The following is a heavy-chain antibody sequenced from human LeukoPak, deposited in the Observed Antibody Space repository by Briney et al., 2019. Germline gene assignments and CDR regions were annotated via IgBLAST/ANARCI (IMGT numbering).Heavy chain of an antibody. Sequence: GGSLRLSCAASGFTVSNNYMSWVRQAPGKGLEWVSLVYSGGGTYYADSVKGRFTISRDNSKNTLYLQMNSLRAEDTAVYYCARGGIRNWFDPWGQGTLVTVSS. CDR2: VYSGGGT. V-gene: IGHV3-53*01. CDR1: GFTVSNNY. CDR3: ARGGIRNWFDP. D-gene: IGHD2/OR15-2a*01. J-gene: IGHJ5*02.